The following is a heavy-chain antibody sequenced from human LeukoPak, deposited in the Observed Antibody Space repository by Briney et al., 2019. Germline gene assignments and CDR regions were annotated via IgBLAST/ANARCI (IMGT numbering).Heavy chain of an antibody. V-gene: IGHV3-23*01. CDR2: ICGSGGSA. Sequence: GGSLRLSCAASGFTFSSYAMSWVRQAPGKGLEWVSAICGSGGSAYYAHSVKGPFTISRDNSKNTLYLQMNSLRAEDTAVYYCAKARGVNIVVVPSPFDYWGQGTLVTVSS. CDR1: GFTFSSYA. J-gene: IGHJ4*02. CDR3: AKARGVNIVVVPSPFDY. D-gene: IGHD2-2*01.